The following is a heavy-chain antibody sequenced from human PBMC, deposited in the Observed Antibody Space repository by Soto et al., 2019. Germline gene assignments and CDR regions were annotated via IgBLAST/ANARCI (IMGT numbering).Heavy chain of an antibody. V-gene: IGHV3-23*01. D-gene: IGHD6-13*01. CDR1: GFTVSSYA. J-gene: IGHJ4*02. CDR3: AKDVGEYSSSWYYFDY. Sequence: AGGSLRLACAASGFTVSSYAMSWVRQSPGKGLEWVSAISGSGGSTYYADSVKGRFTISRDNSKNTLYLQMNSLRAEDTAVYYCAKDVGEYSSSWYYFDYWGQGTLVTVSS. CDR2: ISGSGGST.